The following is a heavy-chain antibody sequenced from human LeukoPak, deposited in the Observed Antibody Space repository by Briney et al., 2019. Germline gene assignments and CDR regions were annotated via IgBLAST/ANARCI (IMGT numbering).Heavy chain of an antibody. CDR2: ISAYNGNT. J-gene: IGHJ5*02. CDR1: GYTFTSYG. Sequence: ASVKVSCKASGYTFTSYGISWVRQAPGQGLEWMGWISAYNGNTNYAQKLQGRVTMTTDTSTSTAYMELRSLRPDDTAVYYCAREILNYDSSGYYGGWFDPWGQGTLVTVSS. V-gene: IGHV1-18*01. CDR3: AREILNYDSSGYYGGWFDP. D-gene: IGHD3-22*01.